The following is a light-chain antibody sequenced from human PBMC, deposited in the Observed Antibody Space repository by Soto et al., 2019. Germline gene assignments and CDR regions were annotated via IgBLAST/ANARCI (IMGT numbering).Light chain of an antibody. J-gene: IGLJ1*01. CDR2: DVS. CDR1: SNDIGGYNY. V-gene: IGLV2-14*01. CDR3: SSFSVASPL. Sequence: QSALTQPASMSGSPGQSVTISCAGTSNDIGGYNYVSWYQHHPGTAPKLIIYDVSSRPSGVSHRFSGSKSGNTASLTISGLQAEDEADYYCSSFSVASPLFGNGTKVTVL.